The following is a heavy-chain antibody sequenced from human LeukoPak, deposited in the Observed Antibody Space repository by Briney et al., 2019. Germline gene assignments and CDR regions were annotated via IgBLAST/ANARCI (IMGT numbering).Heavy chain of an antibody. CDR3: ARHDSSGYYFFDY. D-gene: IGHD3-22*01. J-gene: IGHJ4*02. V-gene: IGHV4-39*01. Sequence: SETLSLTCTVSGGSISSSSYYWGWIRQPPGKGLEWIGSIYYSGSTYYNPSLKSRVTISVDTSKNQFSLKLSSVTAADTAVYYCARHDSSGYYFFDYWGQGTLVTVSS. CDR1: GGSISSSSYY. CDR2: IYYSGST.